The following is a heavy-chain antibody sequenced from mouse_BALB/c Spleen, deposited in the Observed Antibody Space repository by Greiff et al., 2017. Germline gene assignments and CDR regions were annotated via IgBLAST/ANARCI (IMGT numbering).Heavy chain of an antibody. V-gene: IGHV2-6-7*01. D-gene: IGHD3-1*01. J-gene: IGHJ4*01. CDR1: GFSLTGYG. CDR2: IWGDGST. Sequence: QVQLKESGPGLVAPSQSLSITCTVSGFSLTGYGVNWVRQPPGKGLEWLGMIWGDGSTDYNSALKSRLSISKDNSKSQVFLKMNSLQTDDTARYYCARGGASYAMDYWGQGTSVTVSS. CDR3: ARGGASYAMDY.